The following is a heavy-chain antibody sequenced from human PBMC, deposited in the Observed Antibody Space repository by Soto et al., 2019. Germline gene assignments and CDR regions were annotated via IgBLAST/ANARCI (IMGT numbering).Heavy chain of an antibody. V-gene: IGHV1-69*13. CDR1: GDTFSSYA. CDR2: IIPIFGTA. D-gene: IGHD3-9*01. Sequence: GASVKVSCKASGDTFSSYAISWVRQAPGQGLEWMGGIIPIFGTANYAQKFQGRVTITADESTSTAYMELSSLRSEDTAVYYCASTIKGYDILTGYSPLGYGMDVWGQGTTVTVSS. CDR3: ASTIKGYDILTGYSPLGYGMDV. J-gene: IGHJ6*02.